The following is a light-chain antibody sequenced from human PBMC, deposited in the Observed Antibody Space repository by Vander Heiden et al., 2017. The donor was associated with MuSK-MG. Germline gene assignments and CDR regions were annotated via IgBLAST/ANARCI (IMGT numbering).Light chain of an antibody. CDR3: LQRSNWPLT. CDR1: QSVSSY. Sequence: EVVLTQSPATLSLSPGESATLSCRASQSVSSYLAWYQQKPGQAPRLLIYDASNRATGIPARFSGSGSGTDFTLTISSLEPEDFAVYYCLQRSNWPLTFGGGTKVEIK. J-gene: IGKJ4*01. CDR2: DAS. V-gene: IGKV3-11*01.